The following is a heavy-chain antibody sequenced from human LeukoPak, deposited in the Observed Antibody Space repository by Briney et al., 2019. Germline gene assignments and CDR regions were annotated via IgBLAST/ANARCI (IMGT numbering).Heavy chain of an antibody. CDR1: GYTLTELS. Sequence: ASVKVSCKVSGYTLTELSMHWVRQAPGKGLEWMGGFDPEDGETIYAQKFQGRVTMTEDTSTDTAYMELSSLRSEDTAVYSCATDYRVGARGYFDYWGQGTLVTVSS. V-gene: IGHV1-24*01. D-gene: IGHD1-26*01. CDR2: FDPEDGET. J-gene: IGHJ4*02. CDR3: ATDYRVGARGYFDY.